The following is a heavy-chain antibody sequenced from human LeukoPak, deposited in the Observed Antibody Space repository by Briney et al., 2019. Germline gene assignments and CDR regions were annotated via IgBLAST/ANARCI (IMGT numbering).Heavy chain of an antibody. V-gene: IGHV3-11*01. D-gene: IGHD2-15*01. CDR2: ISGSGSSK. J-gene: IGHJ5*01. Sequence: GGSLRLSCAASGFIFSDYYMTWIRQAPGKGLEWIAHISGSGSSKDYATSLRGRCSVSRENAENKLYLHITNVTVEDTAIYYCARRYLMAATPLDSWGKGTLVTVTS. CDR1: GFIFSDYY. CDR3: ARRYLMAATPLDS.